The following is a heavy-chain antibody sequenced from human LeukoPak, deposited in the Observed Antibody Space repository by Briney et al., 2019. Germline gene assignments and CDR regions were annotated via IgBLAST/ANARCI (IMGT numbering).Heavy chain of an antibody. CDR2: ISSSSSYT. D-gene: IGHD1-26*01. V-gene: IGHV3-11*06. CDR3: ARDRSGSYIDY. CDR1: GFTFSDYY. J-gene: IGHJ4*02. Sequence: PGGSLRLSCAASGFTFSDYYMSWIRQAPGKGLEWVSYISSSSSYTNYADSVKGRFTISRDNAKNSLYLQMNSLRAEDTAVYYCARDRSGSYIDYWGRGTLVTVSS.